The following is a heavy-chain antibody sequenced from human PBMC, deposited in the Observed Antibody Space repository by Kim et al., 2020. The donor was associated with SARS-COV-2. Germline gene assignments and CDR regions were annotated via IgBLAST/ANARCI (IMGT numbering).Heavy chain of an antibody. Sequence: GGSLRLSCAASGFTFSTYWMYWVRQAPGKGLVWVSRINSDGSSTNYADSVKGRFTISRDNAKNTLYLQMNSLRAEDTAVYYCARPSSTSCQCYYMDVWGQGTPVTVSS. V-gene: IGHV3-74*01. J-gene: IGHJ6*03. CDR3: ARPSSTSCQCYYMDV. D-gene: IGHD2-2*01. CDR2: INSDGSST. CDR1: GFTFSTYW.